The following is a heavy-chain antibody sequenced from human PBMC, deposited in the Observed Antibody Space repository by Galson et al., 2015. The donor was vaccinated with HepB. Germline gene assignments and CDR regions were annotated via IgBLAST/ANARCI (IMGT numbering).Heavy chain of an antibody. V-gene: IGHV1-18*01. D-gene: IGHD6-19*01. CDR2: ISSYNGHT. CDR1: GYTFTSYG. Sequence: SVKVSRKAYGYTFTSYGISWVRQAPGQGLQWMGWISSYNGHTNYPQHLQGRVTMTTDTSTSTAYMDLRSLRSDDTAVYYCARVYNSGWYGHFDYWGQGTLVTVSS. CDR3: ARVYNSGWYGHFDY. J-gene: IGHJ4*02.